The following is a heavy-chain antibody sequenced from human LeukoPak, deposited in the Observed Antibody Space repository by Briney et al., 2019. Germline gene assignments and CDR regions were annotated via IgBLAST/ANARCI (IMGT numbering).Heavy chain of an antibody. CDR3: ARGIRDY. D-gene: IGHD5-18*01. CDR1: GFTFSSYW. Sequence: GGSLRLSCAASGFTFSSYWMHWVRQAPGKGLVWVSRISPDGNSIMYTDSVKGRFTISRDNAKNTLYLQMNSLRAEDTALYYCARGIRDYWGRGTLVTVSS. CDR2: ISPDGNSI. V-gene: IGHV3-74*03. J-gene: IGHJ4*02.